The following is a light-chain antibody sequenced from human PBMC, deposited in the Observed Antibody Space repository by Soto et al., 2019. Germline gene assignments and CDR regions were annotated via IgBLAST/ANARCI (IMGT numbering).Light chain of an antibody. J-gene: IGKJ2*01. V-gene: IGKV1-5*03. CDR1: QSISSW. CDR2: KAP. Sequence: DIQMTQSPSTLSASVGDRVTITCRASQSISSWLAWYQQKPGKAPKLLIYKAPSLESGVPSRFSGRGSGTEFTLTINSLQPDDFSPYYCQQYNNYAGYTFGQGTKLEIK. CDR3: QQYNNYAGYT.